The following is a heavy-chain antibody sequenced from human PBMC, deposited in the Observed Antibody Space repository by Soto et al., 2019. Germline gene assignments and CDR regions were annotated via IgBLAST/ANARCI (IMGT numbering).Heavy chain of an antibody. CDR2: MNPNSGNT. J-gene: IGHJ4*02. D-gene: IGHD2-21*01. CDR1: GYTFTSYD. Sequence: ASVKVSCKASGYTFTSYDINWVRQATGQGLEWMGWMNPNSGNTGYAQKFQGRVTMTRNTSISTAYMELSSLRSEDTAVYYCARGRVGRIVVVIASRGYFDYWGQGTLVTVSS. CDR3: ARGRVGRIVVVIASRGYFDY. V-gene: IGHV1-8*01.